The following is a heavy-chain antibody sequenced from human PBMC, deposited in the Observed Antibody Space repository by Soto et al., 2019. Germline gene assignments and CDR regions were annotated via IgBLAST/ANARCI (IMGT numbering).Heavy chain of an antibody. CDR1: GGSINSGDYY. J-gene: IGHJ3*02. Sequence: QVQLQESGPGLVKPSQTLSLTCTVSGGSINSGDYYWSWIRQPPGKGLEWIGYIDYSGSTYYNPSLQRRITISVDTSTTQFSLNLSSVTAADTAVYYCARDWYYSDSTVYYHDVFDIWGQGTMVTVSS. V-gene: IGHV4-30-4*01. CDR2: IDYSGST. D-gene: IGHD3-22*01. CDR3: ARDWYYSDSTVYYHDVFDI.